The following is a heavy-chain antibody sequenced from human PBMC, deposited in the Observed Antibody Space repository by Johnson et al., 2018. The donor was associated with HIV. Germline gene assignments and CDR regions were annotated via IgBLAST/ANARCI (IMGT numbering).Heavy chain of an antibody. J-gene: IGHJ3*02. Sequence: VQLVESGGVVVQPGGSLRLSCAASGFTFSTYGMSWVRQAPGKGLEWVSSISGSGGSKYYADSVKGRFTISRDDAKNLLFLQMNSLTADDTAVYYCGRGGRVVMEDVFGIWGQGTMVTVSS. CDR3: GRGGRVVMEDVFGI. CDR1: GFTFSTYG. D-gene: IGHD3-3*01. CDR2: ISGSGGSK. V-gene: IGHV3-48*04.